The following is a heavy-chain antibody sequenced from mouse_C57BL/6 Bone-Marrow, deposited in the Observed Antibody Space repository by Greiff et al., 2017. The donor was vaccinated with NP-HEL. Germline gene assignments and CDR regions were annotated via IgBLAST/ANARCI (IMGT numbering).Heavy chain of an antibody. Sequence: QVQLQQPGAELVKPGASVKLSCKASGYTFTSYWMHWVKQRPGQGLEWIGMIHPNSGSTNYNEKFKSKATLTVDKSSSTAYMQLSSLTSEDSAVYYCARNYLYYYGSSYLYYFDYWGQGTTLTVSS. CDR3: ARNYLYYYGSSYLYYFDY. V-gene: IGHV1-64*01. CDR1: GYTFTSYW. CDR2: IHPNSGST. D-gene: IGHD1-1*01. J-gene: IGHJ2*01.